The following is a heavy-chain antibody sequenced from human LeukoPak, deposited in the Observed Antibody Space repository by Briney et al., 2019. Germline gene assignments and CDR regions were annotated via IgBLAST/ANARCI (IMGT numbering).Heavy chain of an antibody. CDR3: AKGTYNWNYGTDY. V-gene: IGHV3-23*01. CDR1: GFTFSSYA. J-gene: IGHJ4*02. Sequence: SGGSLRLSCAASGFTFSSYAMSWVRQAPGKGLEWVSAISGSGGSTYYADSVKGRFTISRDNSKNTLYLQMNSLRAEDTAVYYCAKGTYNWNYGTDYWGQGTLVTVSS. CDR2: ISGSGGST. D-gene: IGHD1-7*01.